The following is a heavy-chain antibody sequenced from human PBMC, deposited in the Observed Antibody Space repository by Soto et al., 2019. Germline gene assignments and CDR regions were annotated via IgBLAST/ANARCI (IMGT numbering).Heavy chain of an antibody. J-gene: IGHJ4*02. V-gene: IGHV4-31*03. Sequence: PXLTCTVSGGSISSGVYYWSWIRQHPGKGLEWIGYIYYSGSTYYNPSLKSRVTISVDTSKNQFSLKLSSVTAADTAVYYCARWPQLEPRFDYWGQGTLVTVSS. CDR1: GGSISSGVYY. D-gene: IGHD1-1*01. CDR2: IYYSGST. CDR3: ARWPQLEPRFDY.